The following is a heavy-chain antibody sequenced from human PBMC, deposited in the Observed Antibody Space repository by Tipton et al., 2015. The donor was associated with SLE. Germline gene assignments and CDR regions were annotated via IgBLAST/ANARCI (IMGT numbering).Heavy chain of an antibody. D-gene: IGHD2-15*01. CDR2: IDSDGTIT. Sequence: SLRLSCAASGFTFNRYWMHWVCQAPGKGLMWVSRIDSDGTITNYADTVKGRFTISRDNAKDTLYLQMNSLRAEDTAVYYCAKELVVGPAEYFHHWGQGTLVTVSS. V-gene: IGHV3-74*01. CDR3: AKELVVGPAEYFHH. J-gene: IGHJ1*01. CDR1: GFTFNRYW.